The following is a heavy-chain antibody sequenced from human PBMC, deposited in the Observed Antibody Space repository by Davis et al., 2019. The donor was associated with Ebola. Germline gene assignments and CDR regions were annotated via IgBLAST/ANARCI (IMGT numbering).Heavy chain of an antibody. CDR2: ISSNGGTT. CDR3: VTQLWFGS. J-gene: IGHJ4*02. D-gene: IGHD3-10*01. CDR1: GFTFSSYA. Sequence: GESLKISCSASGFTFSSYAMHWVRQAPGKGLEYVSAISSNGGTTYYADSVKGRFSISRDNPKNMLYLQMSSLRAEDTDVYYCVTQLWFGSWGQGTLVTVSS. V-gene: IGHV3-64D*06.